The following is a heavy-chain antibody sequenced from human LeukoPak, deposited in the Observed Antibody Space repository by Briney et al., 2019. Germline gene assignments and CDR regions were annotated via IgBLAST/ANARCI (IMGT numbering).Heavy chain of an antibody. Sequence: PGGSLRLSCAASGFSFDDYVMHWVRQAPGKGLEWVSGISWNSGNIGYADSVKGRFTISRDNAKNSLYLQMNSLRGEDTALYYCAKDSGRNYYYMDVWGKGTTVTVSS. D-gene: IGHD2-15*01. V-gene: IGHV3-9*01. CDR2: ISWNSGNI. CDR1: GFSFDDYV. CDR3: AKDSGRNYYYMDV. J-gene: IGHJ6*03.